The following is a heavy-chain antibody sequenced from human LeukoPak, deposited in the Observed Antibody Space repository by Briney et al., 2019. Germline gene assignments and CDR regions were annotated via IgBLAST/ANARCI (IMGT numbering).Heavy chain of an antibody. CDR2: ISSSGSTI. CDR1: GFTFSDYY. CDR3: ARVDDSSGYYWYYFDY. Sequence: KPGGSLRLSCAASGFTFSDYYMSWIRQAPGKGLEWVSYISSSGSTIYNADSVKGRFTISRDNAKNSLYLQMNSLRAEDTAVYYCARVDDSSGYYWYYFDYWGQGTLVTVSS. D-gene: IGHD3-22*01. J-gene: IGHJ4*02. V-gene: IGHV3-11*01.